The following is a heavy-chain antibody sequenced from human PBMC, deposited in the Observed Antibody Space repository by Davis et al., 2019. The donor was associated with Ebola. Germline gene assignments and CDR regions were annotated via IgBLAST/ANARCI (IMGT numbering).Heavy chain of an antibody. D-gene: IGHD1-1*01. CDR2: INPNSGGT. CDR3: ARAQFPTTSDH. CDR1: GYTFTGYY. V-gene: IGHV1-2*06. J-gene: IGHJ4*02. Sequence: AASVKVSCKASGYTFTGYYMHWVRQAPGQGLEWMGRINPNSGGTNYAQNVQGRVIMTTDTATTTAYMEVGGLRSDDTAVYYCARAQFPTTSDHWGQGTLVTVSS.